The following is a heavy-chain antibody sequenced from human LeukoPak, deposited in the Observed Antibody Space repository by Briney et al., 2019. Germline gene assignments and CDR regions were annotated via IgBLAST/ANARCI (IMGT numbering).Heavy chain of an antibody. CDR2: IYYSGST. CDR1: GGSISSGDYY. J-gene: IGHJ4*02. V-gene: IGHV4-30-4*01. D-gene: IGHD5-18*01. CDR3: ARGYSLDY. Sequence: SETLSLTCTVSGGSISSGDYYWSWIRQPPGKGLEWIGYIYYSGSTYYTPSLRGRVTISVDTSKNQFSLNLSSVTAADTAVYYCARGYSLDYWGQGTPVTVSS.